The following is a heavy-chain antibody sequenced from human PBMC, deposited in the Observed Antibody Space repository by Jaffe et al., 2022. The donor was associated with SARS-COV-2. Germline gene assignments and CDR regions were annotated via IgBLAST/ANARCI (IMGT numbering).Heavy chain of an antibody. V-gene: IGHV3-30*03. CDR2: ISKDGTKK. J-gene: IGHJ4*02. D-gene: IGHD5-12*01. CDR3: VRGLRHFDF. Sequence: QVQLVVSGGDVVQPGRSLRLSCAASGFTFSDYGLHWVRQAPGKGLEWVAVISKDGTKKNHVDSVKGRFTISRDNSENTLYLQMNRLRAEDTAVYYCVRGLRHFDFWGQGTLVTVSS. CDR1: GFTFSDYG.